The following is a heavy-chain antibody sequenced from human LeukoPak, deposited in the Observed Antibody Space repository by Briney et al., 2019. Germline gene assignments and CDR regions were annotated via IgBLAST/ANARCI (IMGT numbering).Heavy chain of an antibody. CDR3: ARERAYCGADCYRYFDY. CDR2: VYYSGST. CDR1: GGSISSFY. V-gene: IGHV4-59*01. J-gene: IGHJ4*02. Sequence: VKPSEALSLTCTVSGGSISSFYWSWLRQPPGKGLEWIGYVYYSGSTNYNPSLKSRVTISVDTSKKQFSLKLSSVTAADTAVYYCARERAYCGADCYRYFDYWGQGTLVTVSS. D-gene: IGHD2-21*02.